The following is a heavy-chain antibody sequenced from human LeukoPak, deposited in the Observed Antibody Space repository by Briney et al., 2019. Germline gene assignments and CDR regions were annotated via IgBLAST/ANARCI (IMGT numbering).Heavy chain of an antibody. D-gene: IGHD2-21*01. J-gene: IGHJ4*02. CDR3: AKDFRIGYSAHFDY. Sequence: GGSLRLSCVGSGFTFRSHAMSWVRQAPEKGLEFVSGIYENGGTTYYADSVKGRFSISRDNSKNSLYLQMDSLRGEDTAVYYCAKDFRIGYSAHFDYWGQGALVTVSS. CDR2: IYENGGTT. V-gene: IGHV3-23*01. CDR1: GFTFRSHA.